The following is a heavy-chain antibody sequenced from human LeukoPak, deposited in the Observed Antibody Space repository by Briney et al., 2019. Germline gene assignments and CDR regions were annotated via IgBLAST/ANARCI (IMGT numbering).Heavy chain of an antibody. D-gene: IGHD2-2*03. V-gene: IGHV4-34*01. Sequence: SSETLSLTCAVYGGSFSGYYWSWIRQPPGKGLEWIGEINHSGSTNYNPSLKSRVTISVDTSKNQFSLKLTSVTAADTAVYYCARAILDSTVFPWGQGTLVTVSS. CDR3: ARAILDSTVFP. CDR1: GGSFSGYY. J-gene: IGHJ4*02. CDR2: INHSGST.